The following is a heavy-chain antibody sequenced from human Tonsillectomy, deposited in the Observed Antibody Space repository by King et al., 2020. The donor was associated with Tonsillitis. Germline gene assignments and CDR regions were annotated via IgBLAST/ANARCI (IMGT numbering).Heavy chain of an antibody. D-gene: IGHD3-3*01. Sequence: VQLLESGGGLVQPGGSLRLSCAASGFTFSSYAMNWVRQAPGKGLEWVSGISGSGGSTDYADSVKGRFTISRDNSKNTLYLLMNSLRAEDTAVYYCANGLRFLEWAPDYWGQGTLVTVSS. CDR1: GFTFSSYA. CDR3: ANGLRFLEWAPDY. CDR2: ISGSGGST. J-gene: IGHJ4*02. V-gene: IGHV3-23*01.